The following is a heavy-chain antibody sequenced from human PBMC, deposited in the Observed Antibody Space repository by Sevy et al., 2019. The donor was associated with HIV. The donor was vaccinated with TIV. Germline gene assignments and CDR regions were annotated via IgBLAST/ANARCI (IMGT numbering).Heavy chain of an antibody. J-gene: IGHJ3*02. D-gene: IGHD6-19*01. Sequence: ASVKVSCKSSGYTFKGYYIHWVRQAPGQGLEWMGWINPNTGASKYAQKVQGRVTMTRDTSISTAYMELRGLRSDDTSMFLCCFGWGNTVAGGFDNLGQGKMGTGS. CDR3: CFGWGNTVAGGFDN. CDR2: INPNTGAS. CDR1: GYTFKGYY. V-gene: IGHV1-2*02.